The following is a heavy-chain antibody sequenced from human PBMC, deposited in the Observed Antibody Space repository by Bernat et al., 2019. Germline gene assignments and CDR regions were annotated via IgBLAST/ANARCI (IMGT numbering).Heavy chain of an antibody. D-gene: IGHD2-15*01. J-gene: IGHJ3*01. V-gene: IGHV4-59*08. CDR3: ARPLSWYLGLDSFDF. Sequence: QVQLQESGPGLVKPSETLSLTCTVSGGSISSYYWSWIRQPPGKGLEWIGYIYYSGSTNYNPSLKSRVTISVDTSKNQFSLKLSSVTAADTGVDYCARPLSWYLGLDSFDFRGQG. CDR1: GGSISSYY. CDR2: IYYSGST.